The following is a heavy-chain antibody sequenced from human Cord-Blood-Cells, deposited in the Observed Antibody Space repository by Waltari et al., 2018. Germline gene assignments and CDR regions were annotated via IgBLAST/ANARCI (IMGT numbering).Heavy chain of an antibody. CDR2: IYYSGST. Sequence: QVQLQESGPGLVKPSQTLSLTCTVSGGSISSGGYYWSWIRQHPGKGLEWIGYIYYSGSTYYNPSLKSRVTISVDTSKTQFSLKLSSVTAADTAVYYCARGGRGVGIAARPDWFDPWGQGTLVTVSS. D-gene: IGHD6-6*01. J-gene: IGHJ5*02. CDR3: ARGGRGVGIAARPDWFDP. V-gene: IGHV4-31*03. CDR1: GGSISSGGYY.